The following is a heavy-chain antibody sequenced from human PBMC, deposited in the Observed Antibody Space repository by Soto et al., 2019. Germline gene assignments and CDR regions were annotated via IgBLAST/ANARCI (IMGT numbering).Heavy chain of an antibody. CDR2: IFYGGSND. J-gene: IGHJ4*02. D-gene: IGHD6-6*01. Sequence: GGSLRLSCAASGFTFSSYAMNWVRQAPGKGLEWVAVIFYGGSNDYYADSVKGRFIISRDNSKNTLYLQMNSLRDEDTAVYYCARSSSSSEPPDCWGQGTLVTVSS. V-gene: IGHV3-30-3*01. CDR3: ARSSSSSEPPDC. CDR1: GFTFSSYA.